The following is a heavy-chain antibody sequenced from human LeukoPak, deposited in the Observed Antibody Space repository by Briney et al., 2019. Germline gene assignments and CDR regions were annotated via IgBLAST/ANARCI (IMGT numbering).Heavy chain of an antibody. CDR2: INHSGST. CDR1: GGSFSGYY. J-gene: IGHJ4*02. Sequence: SETLSLTCAVYGGSFSGYYWSWIRQPPGKGLEWIGEINHSGSTNYNPSLKSRVTISVDTSKNQFSLKLSSVTAADTAVYYCARSGSAAQASRPPYYFDYWGQGTLVTVSS. CDR3: ARSGSAAQASRPPYYFDY. D-gene: IGHD2-2*01. V-gene: IGHV4-34*01.